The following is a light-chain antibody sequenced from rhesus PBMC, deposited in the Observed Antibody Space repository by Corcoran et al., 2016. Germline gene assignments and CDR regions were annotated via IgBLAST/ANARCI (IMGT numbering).Light chain of an antibody. CDR3: QQYSRSPLP. V-gene: IGKV1-22*01. CDR2: KAS. CDR1: QSINNW. J-gene: IGKJ4*01. Sequence: DIQMTQSPSSLSASVGDTVTITCRASQSINNWFAWYQQKPGKAPNLLIYKASTLQSGVPSRFSGFGYGTEFTLPISSLQSEEFATYSCQQYSRSPLPVGVGTKVELK.